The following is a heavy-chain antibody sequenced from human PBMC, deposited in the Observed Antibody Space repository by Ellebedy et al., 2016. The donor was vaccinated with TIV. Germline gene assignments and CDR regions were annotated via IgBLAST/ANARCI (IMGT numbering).Heavy chain of an antibody. CDR2: ISDNSGGK. CDR1: GFIFPEYG. V-gene: IGHV3-9*01. J-gene: IGHJ6*02. Sequence: GGSLTLSXAASGFIFPEYGMHWIRQAPGKGLQWVSGISDNSGGKGYADSVKGRFTISRDNAKNSLYLQINSLRPEDTALYYCARGRERSEWFNYYYYGMDVWGQGTTVTVSS. D-gene: IGHD3-3*01. CDR3: ARGRERSEWFNYYYYGMDV.